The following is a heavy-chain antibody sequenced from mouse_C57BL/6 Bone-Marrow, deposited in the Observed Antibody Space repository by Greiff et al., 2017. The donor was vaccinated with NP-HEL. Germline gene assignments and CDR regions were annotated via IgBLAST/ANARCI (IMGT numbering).Heavy chain of an antibody. CDR1: GYSITSGYY. D-gene: IGHD1-1*01. CDR2: ISYDGSN. V-gene: IGHV3-6*01. J-gene: IGHJ3*01. Sequence: EVKVEESGPGLVKPSQSLSLTCSVTGYSITSGYYWNWIRQFPGNKLEWMGYISYDGSNNYNPSLKNRISITRDTSKNQFFLKLNSVTTEDTATYYCASLRNYYYGSSYTYWGQGTLVTVSA. CDR3: ASLRNYYYGSSYTY.